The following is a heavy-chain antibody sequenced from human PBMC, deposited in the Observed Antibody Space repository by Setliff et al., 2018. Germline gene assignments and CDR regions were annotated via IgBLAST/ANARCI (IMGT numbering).Heavy chain of an antibody. J-gene: IGHJ6*02. CDR3: ARAYYGTVNGYSSYYGLDV. D-gene: IGHD3-9*01. CDR1: GFTFSNYA. Sequence: GGSLRLSCVASGFTFSNYAMAWVRQAPGKGLEWVSRVNDDGSSAMYADSVKGRFAMSRDNAKNTLYLQMNSLRAEDTAVYYCARAYYGTVNGYSSYYGLDVWGQGTTVTVSS. V-gene: IGHV3-74*03. CDR2: VNDDGSSA.